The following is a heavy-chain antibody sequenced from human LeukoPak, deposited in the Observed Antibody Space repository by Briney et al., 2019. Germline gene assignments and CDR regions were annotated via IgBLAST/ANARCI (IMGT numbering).Heavy chain of an antibody. J-gene: IGHJ4*02. D-gene: IGHD3-10*01. V-gene: IGHV4-30-4*01. Sequence: SETLSLTCTVSGGSISSGDYYWSWIRQPPGKGLEWIGYIYYSGSTYYNPSLKSRVTISVDTSKNQFSLKLSSVTAADTAVYYCARVTGGSGSYYSPLHYYFDYWGQGTLVTVSS. CDR2: IYYSGST. CDR3: ARVTGGSGSYYSPLHYYFDY. CDR1: GGSISSGDYY.